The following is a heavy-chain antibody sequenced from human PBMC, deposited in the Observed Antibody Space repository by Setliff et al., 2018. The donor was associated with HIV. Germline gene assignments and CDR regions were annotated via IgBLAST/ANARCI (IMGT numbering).Heavy chain of an antibody. CDR2: INHSGGT. D-gene: IGHD3-22*01. V-gene: IGHV4-34*01. J-gene: IGHJ4*02. Sequence: SETLSLTCAVYGGSFSGYYWSWIRQPPGKGLEWIGEINHSGGTNYNPSLKSRVTISIDTSKNQFSLKLSSVTAADTAVYYCARHDSGGYYSLDYWGQGTLVTVSS. CDR1: GGSFSGYY. CDR3: ARHDSGGYYSLDY.